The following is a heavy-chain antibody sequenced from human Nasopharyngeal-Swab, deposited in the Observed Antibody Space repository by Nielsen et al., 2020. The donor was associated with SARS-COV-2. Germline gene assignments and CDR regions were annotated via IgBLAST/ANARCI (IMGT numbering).Heavy chain of an antibody. CDR2: IYYSGST. CDR1: GGSISSSSYY. Sequence: GSLRLSCTVSGGSISSSSYYWGWIRQPPGKGLEWIGSIYYSGSTYYNPSLKSRVTISVDTSKNQFSLKLSSVTAADTAVYYCARWGYSSTADYWGQGTLVTVSS. J-gene: IGHJ4*02. D-gene: IGHD6-13*01. CDR3: ARWGYSSTADY. V-gene: IGHV4-39*01.